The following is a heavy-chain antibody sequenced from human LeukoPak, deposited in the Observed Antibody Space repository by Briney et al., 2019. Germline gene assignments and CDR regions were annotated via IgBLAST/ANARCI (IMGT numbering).Heavy chain of an antibody. CDR3: ARGRIGGNY. CDR2: IYYSGGT. CDR1: GGSISRYY. V-gene: IGHV4-59*01. J-gene: IGHJ4*02. Sequence: PSETLSLTCTVSGGSISRYYWSWIRQPPGKGLEWIGYIYYSGGTSYNPSLKSRVTISVDTSKNQFSLKLTSVTAADTAVFYCARGRIGGNYWGQGTLVTVSS. D-gene: IGHD2-15*01.